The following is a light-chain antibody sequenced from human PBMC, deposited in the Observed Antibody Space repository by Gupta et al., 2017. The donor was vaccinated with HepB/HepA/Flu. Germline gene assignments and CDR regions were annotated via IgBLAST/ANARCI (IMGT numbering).Light chain of an antibody. CDR2: AAS. Sequence: DIQMTQSPSSVSESEGDRVAITCRAGQNVNNWLAWYQQKPGKAPKLLIYAASTLQRAVSSRFSGSGSGTDFTLTISSLQPEDFATYYCQQANSFPITFGQGTRLEMK. CDR1: QNVNNW. V-gene: IGKV1D-12*01. CDR3: QQANSFPIT. J-gene: IGKJ5*01.